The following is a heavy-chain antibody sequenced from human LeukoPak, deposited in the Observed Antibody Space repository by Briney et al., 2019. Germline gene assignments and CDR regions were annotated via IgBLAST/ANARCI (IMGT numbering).Heavy chain of an antibody. CDR3: ARKGCFGSRCHDASDV. J-gene: IGHJ3*01. D-gene: IGHD2-15*01. Sequence: GGSLRLSCGVSGFXFSNYWMTWVRQAPGKGVEWVAYMKQAESEKYYVDSVRGRFTISRDNAKNSLYLQMTSLRAADTAVYYCARKGCFGSRCHDASDVWGQGTMVTVSS. CDR1: GFXFSNYW. CDR2: MKQAESEK. V-gene: IGHV3-7*05.